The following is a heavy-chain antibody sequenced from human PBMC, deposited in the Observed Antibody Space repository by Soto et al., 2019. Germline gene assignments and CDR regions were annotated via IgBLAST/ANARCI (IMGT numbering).Heavy chain of an antibody. J-gene: IGHJ4*02. CDR2: LNPDSGDT. CDR1: GYTFTDYY. V-gene: IGHV1-2*02. Sequence: VASVRVSCKPSGYTFTDYYMHWVRQAPGQGLGWMGWLNPDSGDTNYAQKFQGRVTMTRDTSISTVYMQLSRLTSDDTAVYYCARAQDLVSDYWGQGTLVTVSS. CDR3: ARAQDLVSDY.